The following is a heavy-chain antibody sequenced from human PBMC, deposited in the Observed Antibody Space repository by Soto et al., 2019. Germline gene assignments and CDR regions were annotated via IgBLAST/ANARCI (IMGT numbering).Heavy chain of an antibody. CDR3: ARLAPPRYYGSGSANWFDP. J-gene: IGHJ5*02. CDR1: GGSFSGYY. CDR2: INHSGST. V-gene: IGHV4-34*01. Sequence: SETLSLTCAVYGGSFSGYYWSWIRQPPGKGLEWIGEINHSGSTNYNPSLKSRVTISVDTSKNQFSLKLSSVTAADTAVYYCARLAPPRYYGSGSANWFDPWGQGTLVTVSS. D-gene: IGHD3-10*01.